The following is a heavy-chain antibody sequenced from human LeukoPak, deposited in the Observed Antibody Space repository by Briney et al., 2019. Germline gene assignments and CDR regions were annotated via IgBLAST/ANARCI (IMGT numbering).Heavy chain of an antibody. V-gene: IGHV3-49*03. CDR3: TRYDYGSYAFDY. Sequence: GGSLRLSCTASGFTFGDYAMSWFRRAPGKGLEWVGFIRSKAYGGATEYAASVKGRFAISRDDSKSIAYLQMNSLKMEDTAVYYCTRYDYGSYAFDYWGQGTLVIVSS. CDR1: GFTFGDYA. J-gene: IGHJ4*02. CDR2: IRSKAYGGAT. D-gene: IGHD4-17*01.